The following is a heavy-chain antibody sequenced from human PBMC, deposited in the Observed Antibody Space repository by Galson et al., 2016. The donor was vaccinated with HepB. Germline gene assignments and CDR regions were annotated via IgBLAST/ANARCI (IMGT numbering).Heavy chain of an antibody. CDR1: GFTFLSYG. CDR3: AKDFTMIVVPYYYYGMDV. Sequence: SLRLSCAASGFTFLSYGMHWVRQAPGKGLEWVAVISHDGSIKYYVDSVKGRFTISRDNSKNTLYLQMNSLRAEDTAVYYCAKDFTMIVVPYYYYGMDVWGQGTTVTVSS. V-gene: IGHV3-30*18. J-gene: IGHJ6*02. CDR2: ISHDGSIK. D-gene: IGHD3-22*01.